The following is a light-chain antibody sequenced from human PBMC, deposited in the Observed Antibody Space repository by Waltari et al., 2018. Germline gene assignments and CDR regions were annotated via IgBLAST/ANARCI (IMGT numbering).Light chain of an antibody. CDR2: WAS. CDR3: QQYYTFPYT. J-gene: IGKJ2*01. CDR1: QNIFYLSNAKNY. V-gene: IGKV4-1*01. Sequence: DIVMTQSPDSLDVYRDERATIHCTSSQNIFYLSNAKNYLAWYQHKPGQPPKLLSYWASTRESGVPDRFSGSGSGTDFTLTISSLQAEDVAVYYCQQYYTFPYTFGQGTSLEIK.